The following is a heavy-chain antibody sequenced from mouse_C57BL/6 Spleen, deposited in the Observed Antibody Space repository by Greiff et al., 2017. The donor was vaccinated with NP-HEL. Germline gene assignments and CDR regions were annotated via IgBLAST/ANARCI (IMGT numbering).Heavy chain of an antibody. J-gene: IGHJ3*01. Sequence: QVQLQQSGAELVRPGTSVKVSCKASGYAFTNYLIEWVKQRPGQGLEWIGVINPGSGGTNYNEKFKGKATLTADKSSSPAYMQLSSLTSEDSAVYFCARFGSFAYWSQGTLVTVSA. CDR1: GYAFTNYL. CDR3: ARFGSFAY. CDR2: INPGSGGT. D-gene: IGHD2-2*01. V-gene: IGHV1-54*01.